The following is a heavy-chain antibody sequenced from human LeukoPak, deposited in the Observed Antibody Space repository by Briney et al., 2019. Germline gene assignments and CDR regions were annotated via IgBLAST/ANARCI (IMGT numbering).Heavy chain of an antibody. J-gene: IGHJ6*03. D-gene: IGHD3-10*01. CDR3: TTEFKELGSFFYFYYMDV. CDR1: GFTFSNAG. V-gene: IGHV3-15*01. Sequence: GGSLRLSCTASGFTFSNAGMNWVRQAPGKGLEWVGRIKTKSEGGTTDYAAPAKGRFTISRDDSKNALFLQMDSLKSDATAMYYCTTEFKELGSFFYFYYMDVWGTGTTVTISS. CDR2: IKTKSEGGTT.